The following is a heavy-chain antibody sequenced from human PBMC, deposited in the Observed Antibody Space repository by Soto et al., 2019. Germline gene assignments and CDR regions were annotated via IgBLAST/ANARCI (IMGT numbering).Heavy chain of an antibody. D-gene: IGHD6-13*01. CDR2: ISGSGGST. CDR3: AKAFVYSSPLRYYFDY. Sequence: GSLRLSCAASGFTFSSYAMSWVRQAPGKGLEWVSAISGSGGSTYYADSVKGRFTISRDNSKNTLYLQMNSLRAEDTAVYYCAKAFVYSSPLRYYFDYWGQGTLVTVSS. CDR1: GFTFSSYA. V-gene: IGHV3-23*01. J-gene: IGHJ4*02.